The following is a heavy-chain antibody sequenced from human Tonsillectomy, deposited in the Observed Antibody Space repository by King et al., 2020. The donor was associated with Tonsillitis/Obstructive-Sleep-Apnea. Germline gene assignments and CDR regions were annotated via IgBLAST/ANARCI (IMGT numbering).Heavy chain of an antibody. J-gene: IGHJ6*02. D-gene: IGHD5-18*01. CDR3: AKEVQLWLSAMDV. CDR2: ISYDGSNK. V-gene: IGHV3-30*18. Sequence: QVQLVESGGGVVQPGRSLRLSCAASGFTFSSYGMHWVRQAPGKGLEWVAVISYDGSNKYYADSVKGRFTISRDNSKNTLYLQMNSLRAEDTAVYYCAKEVQLWLSAMDVWGQGTTVTVSS. CDR1: GFTFSSYG.